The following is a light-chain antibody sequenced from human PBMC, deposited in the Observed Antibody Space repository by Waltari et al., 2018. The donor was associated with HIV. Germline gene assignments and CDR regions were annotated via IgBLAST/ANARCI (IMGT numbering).Light chain of an antibody. Sequence: DFVMTQSPDSLAVSLGERATINCKSSQSVLYIATKKNSLAWYQQKPGQPPKLLISWASTRESGVPARFSGSGSGTDFTLTINNLQAEDVAVYYCQQYYTTPLSFGGGTKVEIK. J-gene: IGKJ4*01. V-gene: IGKV4-1*01. CDR2: WAS. CDR3: QQYYTTPLS. CDR1: QSVLYIATKKNS.